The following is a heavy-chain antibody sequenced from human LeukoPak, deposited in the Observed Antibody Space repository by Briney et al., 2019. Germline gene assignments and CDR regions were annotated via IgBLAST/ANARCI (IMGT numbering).Heavy chain of an antibody. Sequence: GSSEKVSCKASGGTFSSYAISWVRQAPGQGLEWMGRIIPIFGTANYAQKFQGRVTITTDESTSTAYMELSSLRSEDTAVYYCARVSGGSGSYGDFDYWGQGTLVTVSS. V-gene: IGHV1-69*05. CDR1: GGTFSSYA. CDR2: IIPIFGTA. D-gene: IGHD3-10*01. J-gene: IGHJ4*02. CDR3: ARVSGGSGSYGDFDY.